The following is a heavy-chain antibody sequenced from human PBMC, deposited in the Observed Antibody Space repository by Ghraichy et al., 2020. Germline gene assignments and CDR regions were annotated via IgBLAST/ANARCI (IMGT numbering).Heavy chain of an antibody. CDR1: GFTFSAYA. CDR2: ITDSGSSA. Sequence: ETLSLTCAASGFTFSAYAMGWVRQAPGKGLEWVSAITDSGSSANYADSVKGRFTISRDNSKNTLYLQMDSLRAEDTAVYYCAKRSASSYGNFDYWGQGTLVTVSS. V-gene: IGHV3-23*01. J-gene: IGHJ4*02. CDR3: AKRSASSYGNFDY. D-gene: IGHD1-26*01.